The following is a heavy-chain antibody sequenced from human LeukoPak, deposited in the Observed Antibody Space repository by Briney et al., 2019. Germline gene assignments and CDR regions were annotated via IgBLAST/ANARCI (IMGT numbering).Heavy chain of an antibody. V-gene: IGHV1-3*01. CDR1: GYTFTSYA. CDR3: ASGDGFLEWLQNPYYYYYGMDV. Sequence: ASVKVSCKASGYTFTSYAMHWVRQAPGQRLEWVGWINAGNGNTKYSQKFQGRVTITRDTSASTAYMELSSLRSEDTAVYYCASGDGFLEWLQNPYYYYYGMDVWGQGTTVTVSS. J-gene: IGHJ6*02. CDR2: INAGNGNT. D-gene: IGHD3-3*01.